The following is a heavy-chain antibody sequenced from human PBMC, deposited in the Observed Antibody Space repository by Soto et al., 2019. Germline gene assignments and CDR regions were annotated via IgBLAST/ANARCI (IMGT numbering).Heavy chain of an antibody. CDR2: ISVYNGNT. V-gene: IGHV1-18*01. D-gene: IGHD3-16*01. CDR3: ARGWVAGGPTNKGDY. CDR1: GYTFTSYG. Sequence: QVQLVQSGAEVKKPGASVKVSCKASGYTFTSYGISWVRQAPGQGLEWMGWISVYNGNTNYAQKLQGRVTMTTDTSTSTAYMELRSLTSDDTAMYYGARGWVAGGPTNKGDYWGQGTLVTVSS. J-gene: IGHJ4*02.